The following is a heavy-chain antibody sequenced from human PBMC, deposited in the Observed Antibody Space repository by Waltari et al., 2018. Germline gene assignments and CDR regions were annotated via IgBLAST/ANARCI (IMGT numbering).Heavy chain of an antibody. CDR3: ASDIDYNDGSTYHYYFVS. D-gene: IGHD3-22*01. CDR1: GVTLSNFS. V-gene: IGHV1-69*02. CDR2: IIPFLNVA. Sequence: QVQLEQSGAEVKKPGSSVKVSCTASGVTLSNFSLSWVRRAPGHGLEWVGRIIPFLNVADSAGKFQCCLSMTADSSTNASYMELRSLISDDAVVYFCASDIDYNDGSTYHYYFVSWGQGTLVTVS. J-gene: IGHJ4*02.